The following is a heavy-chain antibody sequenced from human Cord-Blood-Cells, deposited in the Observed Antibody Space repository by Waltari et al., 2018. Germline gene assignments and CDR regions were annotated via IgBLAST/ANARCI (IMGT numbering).Heavy chain of an antibody. V-gene: IGHV4-39*01. D-gene: IGHD3-22*01. CDR1: GGSISSSSYY. J-gene: IGHJ4*02. CDR2: IYYCGST. CDR3: AIYDSSGYYFDY. Sequence: QLQLQESGPGLVKPSETLSLTCTVSGGSISSSSYYWGWIRQPPGKGLEWIGSIYYCGSTYHNPSLKSRGTISVDTAKNQFSVKLSSVTAADTAVYYCAIYDSSGYYFDYWGQGTLVTVSS.